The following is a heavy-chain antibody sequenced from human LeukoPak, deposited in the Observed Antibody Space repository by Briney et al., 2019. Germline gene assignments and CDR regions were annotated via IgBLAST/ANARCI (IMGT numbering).Heavy chain of an antibody. CDR1: GFIFDDYY. D-gene: IGHD2-8*01. V-gene: IGHV3-11*01. CDR2: ISFSGSAV. J-gene: IGHJ4*02. CDR3: ARVLWTSELYLVDD. Sequence: GGSLRLSCATSGFIFDDYYKSWIRQAPGKGLEWVSYISFSGSAVYYADSVKGRFTISMDNANKLLDLQMNSLRVEDTAVYYCARVLWTSELYLVDDWGQGSLVTVSS.